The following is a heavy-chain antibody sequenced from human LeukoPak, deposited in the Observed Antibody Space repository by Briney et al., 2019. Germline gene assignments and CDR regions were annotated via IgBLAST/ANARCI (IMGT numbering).Heavy chain of an antibody. D-gene: IGHD6-13*01. J-gene: IGHJ5*02. CDR2: INPNSGGT. CDR3: ARAGPIAAAAYNWFDP. V-gene: IGHV1-2*02. CDR1: GYTFTCYY. Sequence: ASVKVSCKASGYTFTCYYMRWVRHAPGQGLERMGVINPNSGGTNYEQKFQGRVTMTREKSIRTAYMELRRLRSDDTAVYYCARAGPIAAAAYNWFDPWGQGKLVTVSS.